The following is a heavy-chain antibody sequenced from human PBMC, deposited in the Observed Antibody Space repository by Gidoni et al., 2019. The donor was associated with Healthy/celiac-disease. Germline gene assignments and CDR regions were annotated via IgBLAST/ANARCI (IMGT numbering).Heavy chain of an antibody. J-gene: IGHJ4*02. Sequence: QVQLVESGGGVVQPGRSLRLSCAASGFTFSSYGMHWVRQAPGKGLEWVAVISYDGSNKYYADSVKGRFTISRDNSKNTLYLQMNSLRAEDTAVYYCAKVPTYCSSTSCYFDYWGQGTLVTVSS. CDR1: GFTFSSYG. CDR2: ISYDGSNK. D-gene: IGHD2-2*01. V-gene: IGHV3-30*18. CDR3: AKVPTYCSSTSCYFDY.